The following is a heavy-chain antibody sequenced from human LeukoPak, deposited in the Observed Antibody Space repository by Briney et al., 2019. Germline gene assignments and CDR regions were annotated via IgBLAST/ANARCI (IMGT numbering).Heavy chain of an antibody. J-gene: IGHJ4*02. V-gene: IGHV4-34*01. CDR1: GGSISSYY. D-gene: IGHD3-10*01. CDR3: AITMVRGVIRI. CDR2: INHSGST. Sequence: SETLSLTCTVSGGSISSYYWSWIRQPPGKGLEWIGEINHSGSTNYNPSLKSRVTISVDTSKNQFSLKLSSVTAADTAVYYCAITMVRGVIRIWGQGTLVTVSS.